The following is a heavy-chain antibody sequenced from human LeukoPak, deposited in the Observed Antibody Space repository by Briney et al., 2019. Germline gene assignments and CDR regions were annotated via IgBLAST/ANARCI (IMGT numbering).Heavy chain of an antibody. Sequence: GGSLRLSCAASGFTFSSYAMSWVRQAPGKGLEWVSAISGSGGNTYYADSVKGRFTISRDNSKNTLYLQMNSLRAEDTAVYYCAKAVHSSGYSPTDYWGQGTLVTVSS. CDR1: GFTFSSYA. D-gene: IGHD3-22*01. J-gene: IGHJ4*02. CDR3: AKAVHSSGYSPTDY. V-gene: IGHV3-23*01. CDR2: ISGSGGNT.